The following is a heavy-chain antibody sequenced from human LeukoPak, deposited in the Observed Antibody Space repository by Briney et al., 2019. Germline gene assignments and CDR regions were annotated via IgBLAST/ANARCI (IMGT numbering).Heavy chain of an antibody. CDR2: MNPNSGNT. V-gene: IGHV1-8*01. CDR1: GYTFTSYD. CDR3: ARVVVRDANNYKDY. D-gene: IGHD5-24*01. Sequence: ASVKVSCKASGYTFTSYDFNWVRQGTGQGLEWMGWMNPNSGNTGYAQKFQGRVTMTRDTSISTAYMELSRLRSDDTAVYYCARVVVRDANNYKDYWGQGTLVTVSS. J-gene: IGHJ4*02.